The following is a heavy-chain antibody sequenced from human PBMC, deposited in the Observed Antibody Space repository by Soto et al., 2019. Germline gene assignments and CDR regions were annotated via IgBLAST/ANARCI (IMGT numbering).Heavy chain of an antibody. CDR1: GGTFSTSL. CDR3: ARGYTDYDDHSYYVDS. CDR2: IIPIFGTP. J-gene: IGHJ4*02. Sequence: QVQLVQSGAEVKKPGSSVKVSCKASGGTFSTSLISWVRQAPGQGLEWMGGIIPIFGTPNYAQKFQGRVTINADESTSTVYMELNSLRSEDTAMYYCARGYTDYDDHSYYVDSWGQGTQVTVSS. D-gene: IGHD3-22*01. V-gene: IGHV1-69*01.